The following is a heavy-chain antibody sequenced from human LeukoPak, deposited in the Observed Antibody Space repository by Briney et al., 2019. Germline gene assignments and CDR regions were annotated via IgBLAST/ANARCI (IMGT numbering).Heavy chain of an antibody. CDR2: LNPNSGNT. CDR3: TRHYYGSGSYYLNYYYYMDV. Sequence: ASVKVSCQASGYTFTSYDINWVRQATGQGIEWMGWLNPNSGNTGYAQKFQGRVTITRNTSISTAYMELSSLRSEDTAVYYCTRHYYGSGSYYLNYYYYMDVWGKGTTVTVSS. V-gene: IGHV1-8*03. D-gene: IGHD3-10*01. J-gene: IGHJ6*03. CDR1: GYTFTSYD.